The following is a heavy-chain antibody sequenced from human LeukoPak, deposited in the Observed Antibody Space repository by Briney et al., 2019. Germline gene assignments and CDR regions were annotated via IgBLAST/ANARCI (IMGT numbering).Heavy chain of an antibody. CDR3: AKGAGWYRE. J-gene: IGHJ4*02. Sequence: SETLSLTCTVSAGSISSDYWSWLRQPPGKGLEWIGYIYYSGRTNYNPSLKSRVTISVDTSKNYFSLELSSVTAADTAVYYCAKGAGWYREWSQGTLVTVSS. CDR1: AGSISSDY. CDR2: IYYSGRT. V-gene: IGHV4-59*01. D-gene: IGHD6-19*01.